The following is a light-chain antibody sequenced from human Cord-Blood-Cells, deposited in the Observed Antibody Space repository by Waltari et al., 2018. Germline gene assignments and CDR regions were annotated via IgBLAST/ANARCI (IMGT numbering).Light chain of an antibody. J-gene: IGLJ2*01. CDR1: VLAKKY. CDR3: YSAADNAMV. CDR2: NDS. Sequence: SYELTQPSSVSVSPGQTARITCSGDVLAKKYARWFQQKPGQAPVLVIYNDSERPSGIPERFSGSSSGTTVTLTISGAQVEDEADYYCYSAADNAMVFGGGTKLTVL. V-gene: IGLV3-27*01.